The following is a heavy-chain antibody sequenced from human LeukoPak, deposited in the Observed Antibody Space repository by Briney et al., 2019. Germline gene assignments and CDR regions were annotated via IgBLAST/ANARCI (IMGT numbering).Heavy chain of an antibody. J-gene: IGHJ5*02. V-gene: IGHV4-61*09. CDR1: GGSLSSGSYY. Sequence: PSETLSLTCTVSGGSLSSGSYYWSWIRQPAGKGLEWIGHIYTSGNGNYNPSLKSRVTISIDTSKNQFSLKLSSVTAADTALYFCARDLGPYNWFDPWGQGTLVTVSS. CDR3: ARDLGPYNWFDP. CDR2: IYTSGNG. D-gene: IGHD7-27*01.